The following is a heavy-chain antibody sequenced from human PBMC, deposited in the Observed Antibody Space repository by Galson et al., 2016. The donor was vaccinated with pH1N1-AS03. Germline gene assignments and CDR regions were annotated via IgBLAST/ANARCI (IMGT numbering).Heavy chain of an antibody. CDR1: GYIFTGFY. CDR2: INTDSGVT. D-gene: IGHD2-2*01. J-gene: IGHJ6*02. CDR3: ARDPRGPCTSATCPTTYYFGMDV. Sequence: SVQVSCKASGYIFTGFYVHWVRQAPGQGLEWMGWINTDSGVTNYAQKFEAWVTMTRDTSVSTAYMELYGLKSDDTAVYYCARDPRGPCTSATCPTTYYFGMDVWGQGTTVIVSS. V-gene: IGHV1-2*04.